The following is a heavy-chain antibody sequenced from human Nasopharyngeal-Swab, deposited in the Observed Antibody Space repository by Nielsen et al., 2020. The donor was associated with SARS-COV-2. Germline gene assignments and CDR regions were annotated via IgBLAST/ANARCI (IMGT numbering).Heavy chain of an antibody. D-gene: IGHD2-2*01. J-gene: IGHJ4*02. CDR3: ARDGRNGYCSSTSCYFVYYFDY. Sequence: RQAPGKGLEWIGSIYYSGSTYYNPSLKSRVTISVDTSKNQFSLKLSSVTAADTAVYYCARDGRNGYCSSTSCYFVYYFDYWGQGTRVTVSS. CDR2: IYYSGST. V-gene: IGHV4-39*07.